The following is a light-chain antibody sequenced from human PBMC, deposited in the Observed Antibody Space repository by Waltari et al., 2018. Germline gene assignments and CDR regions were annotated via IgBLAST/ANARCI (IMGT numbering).Light chain of an antibody. CDR1: QGISNY. V-gene: IGKV1-27*01. Sequence: DLQMNQSPSSLSASVGDRVTITCRASQGISNYLAWYQQKPGKVPKLLSYAASTLQSGGPSRFSGRGSGTDFTLTISRLQPEDVASYYCQKYNSAPIFTFGPGTKVDIK. CDR3: QKYNSAPIFT. CDR2: AAS. J-gene: IGKJ3*01.